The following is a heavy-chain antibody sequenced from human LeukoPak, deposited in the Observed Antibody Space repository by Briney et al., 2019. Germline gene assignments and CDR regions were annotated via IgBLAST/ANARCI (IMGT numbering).Heavy chain of an antibody. CDR2: IYHSGST. Sequence: SQTLSLTCAVSGGSISSGGYSWSWIRQPPGKGLEWIGYIYHSGSTYYNPSLKSRVTISVDRSKNQFSLKLSSVTAADTAVYYCARHPGDIVVVLYMDVWGKGTTVTVSS. J-gene: IGHJ6*03. V-gene: IGHV4-30-2*01. D-gene: IGHD2-2*01. CDR1: GGSISSGGYS. CDR3: ARHPGDIVVVLYMDV.